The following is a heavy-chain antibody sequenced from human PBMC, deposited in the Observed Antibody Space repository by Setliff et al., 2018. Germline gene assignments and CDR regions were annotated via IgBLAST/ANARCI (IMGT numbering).Heavy chain of an antibody. D-gene: IGHD5-18*01. CDR2: IYYSGST. J-gene: IGHJ4*02. V-gene: IGHV4-39*07. CDR3: ARGRIQLWKYYFDY. CDR1: GGSISSSSYY. Sequence: SETLSLTCTVSGGSISSSSYYWGWIRQPPGKGLEWIGSIYYSGSTYYNPSLKSRVTISVDTSKNQFSLKLSSVTAADTAVCYCARGRIQLWKYYFDYWGQGTQVTVSS.